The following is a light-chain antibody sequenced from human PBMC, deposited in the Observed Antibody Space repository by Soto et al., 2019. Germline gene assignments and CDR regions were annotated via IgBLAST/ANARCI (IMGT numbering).Light chain of an antibody. J-gene: IGKJ1*01. CDR3: QQYNSYSWT. Sequence: DSQMTQSPSTLSASVGDRVTIACRASQSISSWLAWYQQKPGKAPKLLIYKASSLESGVPSRFSGSGSGTEVTLTISSLQPDDFATYYCQQYNSYSWTSGPGTKVEIK. V-gene: IGKV1-5*03. CDR2: KAS. CDR1: QSISSW.